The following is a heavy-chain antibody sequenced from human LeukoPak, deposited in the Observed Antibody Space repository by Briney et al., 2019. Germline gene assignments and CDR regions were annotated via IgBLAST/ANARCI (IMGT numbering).Heavy chain of an antibody. J-gene: IGHJ6*04. CDR3: AELGITMIGGV. V-gene: IGHV3-48*03. CDR2: ISSSGSTI. D-gene: IGHD3-10*02. Sequence: AGGSLRLSCAASGFTFDDYAMHWVRQAPGKGLEWVSYISSSGSTIYYADSVKGRFTISRDNAKNSLYLQMNSLRAEDTAVYYCAELGITMIGGVWGKGATVTISS. CDR1: GFTFDDYA.